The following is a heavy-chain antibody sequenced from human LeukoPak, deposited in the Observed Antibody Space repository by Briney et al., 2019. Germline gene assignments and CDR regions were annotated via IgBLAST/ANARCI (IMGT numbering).Heavy chain of an antibody. CDR3: ARDALLVWSGGNWFDP. CDR1: GGSISSGGYY. J-gene: IGHJ5*02. D-gene: IGHD3-16*01. CDR2: IYYSGST. Sequence: PSETLSLTCTVSGGSISSGGYYWGWIRHPPGGGLGWGGSIYYSGSTYYNPSLKSRATISVDTSKNQFSLKLSSVTAADTAVYYCARDALLVWSGGNWFDPWGQGTLVTVSS. V-gene: IGHV4-39*07.